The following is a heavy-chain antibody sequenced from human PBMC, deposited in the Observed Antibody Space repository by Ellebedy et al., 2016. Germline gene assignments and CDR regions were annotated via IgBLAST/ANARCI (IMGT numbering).Heavy chain of an antibody. CDR2: LIGIFDTV. J-gene: IGHJ6*02. Sequence: SVKVSCXASGGTLSSYVVSWVRQAPGQGLEWLGGLIGIFDTVKYAQKFQGRVTFTVDESTKTAYMELSGLRSEDTAVYYCARSLPRGTLRQLGSDHGMDVWGRGTTVTVSS. CDR1: GGTLSSYV. CDR3: ARSLPRGTLRQLGSDHGMDV. V-gene: IGHV1-69*13. D-gene: IGHD6-6*01.